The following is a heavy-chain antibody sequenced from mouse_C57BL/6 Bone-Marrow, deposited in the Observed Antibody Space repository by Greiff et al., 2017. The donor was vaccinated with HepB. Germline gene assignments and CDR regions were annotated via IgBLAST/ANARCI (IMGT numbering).Heavy chain of an antibody. CDR2: IDPSDSYT. CDR1: GYTFTSYW. V-gene: IGHV1-59*01. J-gene: IGHJ2*01. CDR3: ARATVVGDYFDY. Sequence: VKLMESGAELVRPGTSVKLSCKASGYTFTSYWMHWVKQRPGQGLEWIGVIDPSDSYTNYNQKFKGKATLTVDTSSSTAYMQLSSLTSEDSAVYYCARATVVGDYFDYWGQGTTLTVSS. D-gene: IGHD1-1*01.